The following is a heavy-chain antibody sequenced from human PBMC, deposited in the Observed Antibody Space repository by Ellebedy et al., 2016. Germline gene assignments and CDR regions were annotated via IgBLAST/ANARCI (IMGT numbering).Heavy chain of an antibody. V-gene: IGHV3-66*01. D-gene: IGHD1-14*01. CDR3: AKGNAIPGPEPLDF. J-gene: IGHJ4*02. Sequence: GGSLRLSCAASGFTVSGNYMSWVRQAPGRGLEWVSTLYSGGTILYADPVKGRFTISRDNSKNTLYLQMNSLTVEDTAVYYCAKGNAIPGPEPLDFWGQGTLVTVSS. CDR2: LYSGGTI. CDR1: GFTVSGNY.